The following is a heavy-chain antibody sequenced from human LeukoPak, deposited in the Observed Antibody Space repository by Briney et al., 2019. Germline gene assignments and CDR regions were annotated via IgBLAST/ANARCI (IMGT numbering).Heavy chain of an antibody. J-gene: IGHJ3*02. CDR1: GGSFSAYY. D-gene: IGHD3-10*01. CDR3: KRLWFREGNAFDI. Sequence: SETLSLTCAVYGGSFSAYYWSWIRQPPGKGLEWIGEINHKGSTYYNPSLKSRVTISVDTSKNQLSLKLSSVTAADTAVYYCKRLWFREGNAFDILGQGTMVTVSS. CDR2: INHKGST. V-gene: IGHV4-34*01.